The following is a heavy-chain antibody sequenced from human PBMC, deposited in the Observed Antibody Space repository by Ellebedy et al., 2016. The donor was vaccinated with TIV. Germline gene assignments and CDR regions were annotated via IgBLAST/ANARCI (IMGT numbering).Heavy chain of an antibody. V-gene: IGHV4-39*01. CDR3: VGHFYGAFEYFQH. CDR2: IYYSGST. CDR1: GGSISSSSSY. D-gene: IGHD4-17*01. Sequence: SETLSLTCTVSGGSISSSSSYWGWIRQPPGKGPEWIGSIYYSGSTYYNPSLKSRATISADTSKNQFSLKRRSVTAADAAVYYCVGHFYGAFEYFQHWGLGTLVTVSS. J-gene: IGHJ1*01.